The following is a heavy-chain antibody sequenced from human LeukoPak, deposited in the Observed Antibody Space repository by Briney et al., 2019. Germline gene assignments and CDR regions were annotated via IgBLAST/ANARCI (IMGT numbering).Heavy chain of an antibody. J-gene: IGHJ4*02. CDR1: GGSISSSNW. CDR2: IYHSGST. Sequence: SETLSLTCAVSGGSISSSNWWSWVRQPPGKGLEWIGEIYHSGSTNYNPSLKSRVTISVDTSKNQFSLKLSSVTAADTAVYYCARGSSWYQTNFDYWGQGTLVTVSS. CDR3: ARGSSWYQTNFDY. D-gene: IGHD6-13*01. V-gene: IGHV4-4*02.